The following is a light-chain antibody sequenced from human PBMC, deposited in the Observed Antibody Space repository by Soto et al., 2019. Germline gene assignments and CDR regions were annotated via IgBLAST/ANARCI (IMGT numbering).Light chain of an antibody. CDR1: QSVSSSY. V-gene: IGKV3-20*01. J-gene: IGKJ2*01. Sequence: EIVLTQSPGTLSLSPGERATLSCRASQSVSSSYLAWYQQKPGQAPRPLIYRASSRATGIPDRFSGSGSGTDFTLTISRLEPEDFAVYYCDQYGSSPYTFGQGTKLEIK. CDR2: RAS. CDR3: DQYGSSPYT.